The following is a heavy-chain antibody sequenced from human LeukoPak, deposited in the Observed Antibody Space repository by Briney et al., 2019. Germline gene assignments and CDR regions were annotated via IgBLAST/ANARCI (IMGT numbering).Heavy chain of an antibody. CDR3: ARGYLGYCSGGSCYSRRTLYYYYYMDV. J-gene: IGHJ6*03. CDR1: GGSISSYY. V-gene: IGHV4-59*12. D-gene: IGHD2-15*01. CDR2: IYYSGST. Sequence: SETLSLTCTVSGGSISSYYWSWIRQPPGKGLEWIAYIYYSGSTNYNPSLKSRVTISVDTSKNQFSLKLSSVTAADTAVYYCARGYLGYCSGGSCYSRRTLYYYYYMDVWGKGTTVTVSS.